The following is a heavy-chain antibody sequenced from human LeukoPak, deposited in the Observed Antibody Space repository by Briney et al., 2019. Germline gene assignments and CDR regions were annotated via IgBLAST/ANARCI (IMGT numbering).Heavy chain of an antibody. CDR3: ARELYYYDSSGSYGDY. CDR2: ISAYNGNT. Sequence: ASVKVSCKASGYTFTGYYMHWVRQAPGQGLEWMGWISAYNGNTNYAQKLQGRVTMTTDTSTGTAYMELRSLRSDDTAVYYCARELYYYDSSGSYGDYWGQGTLVTVSS. CDR1: GYTFTGYY. J-gene: IGHJ4*02. V-gene: IGHV1-18*04. D-gene: IGHD3-22*01.